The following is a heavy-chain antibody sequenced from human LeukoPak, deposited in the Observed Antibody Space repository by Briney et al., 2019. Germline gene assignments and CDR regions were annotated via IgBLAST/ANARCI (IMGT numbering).Heavy chain of an antibody. CDR3: ARDNGKFGWFDP. CDR1: GGSISSSSYY. Sequence: KPSETLSLTCTVSGGSISSSSYYWGWIRQPPGKGLEWIGSIYYSGSTYYNPSLKSRVTISVDTSKNQFSLKLSSVTAADTAVYYCARDNGKFGWFDPWGQGTLVTVSS. J-gene: IGHJ5*02. CDR2: IYYSGST. V-gene: IGHV4-39*07. D-gene: IGHD2-8*01.